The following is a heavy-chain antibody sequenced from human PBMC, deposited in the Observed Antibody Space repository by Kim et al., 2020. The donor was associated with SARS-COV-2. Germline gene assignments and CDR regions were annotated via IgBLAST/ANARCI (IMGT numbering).Heavy chain of an antibody. CDR2: IIPIFGTA. V-gene: IGHV1-69*05. J-gene: IGHJ6*02. D-gene: IGHD3-9*01. CDR3: ARVRTRIFLTGYSPYYYYYGMDV. Sequence: SVKVSCKASGGTFSSYAISWVRQAPGQGLEWMGGIIPIFGTANYAQKFQGRVTITTDESTSTAYMELSSLRSEDTAVYYCARVRTRIFLTGYSPYYYYYGMDVWGQGTTVTVSS. CDR1: GGTFSSYA.